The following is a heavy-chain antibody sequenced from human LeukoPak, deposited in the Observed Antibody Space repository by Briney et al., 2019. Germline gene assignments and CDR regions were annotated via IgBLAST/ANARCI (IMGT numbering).Heavy chain of an antibody. CDR1: VFTFSNYA. J-gene: IGHJ4*02. CDR2: IVGSGDVT. CDR3: AKTDHASSHFDLFDY. V-gene: IGHV3-23*01. Sequence: GGSLRLSCVASVFTFSNYAMNWVRQAPGKGLEWVSSIVGSGDVTYYADCVRRRFTIPRDNSKNTVYLHVNSLRAADTAVYYCAKTDHASSHFDLFDYWGQGTLVTVSS. D-gene: IGHD6-6*01.